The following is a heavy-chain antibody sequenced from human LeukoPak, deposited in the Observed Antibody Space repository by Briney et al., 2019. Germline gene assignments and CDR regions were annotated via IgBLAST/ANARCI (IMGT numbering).Heavy chain of an antibody. V-gene: IGHV4-59*08. J-gene: IGHJ4*02. CDR2: IYYSGST. CDR3: ARLPWYCSSTSCLDY. Sequence: SETRSLTCTVSGGSISSYYWSWIRQPPGKGLEWIGYIYYSGSTNYNPSLKSRVTISVDTSKNQFSLKLSSVTAADTAVYYCARLPWYCSSTSCLDYWGQGTLVTVSS. D-gene: IGHD2-2*01. CDR1: GGSISSYY.